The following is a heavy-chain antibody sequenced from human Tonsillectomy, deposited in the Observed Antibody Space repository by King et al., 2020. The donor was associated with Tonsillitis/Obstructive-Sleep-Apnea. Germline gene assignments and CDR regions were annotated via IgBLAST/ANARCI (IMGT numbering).Heavy chain of an antibody. Sequence: VQLQQWGAGLLKPSETPSLTCAVYGGSFSGYYWSWIRQPPGKGLEWFGEIDHSGSTNYNPSLKSRVTISVDTSKNQFSLKLSSVTAADTAMYYCARITGTTVDYWGQGTLVTVSS. CDR1: GGSFSGYY. V-gene: IGHV4-34*01. D-gene: IGHD1-7*01. CDR2: IDHSGST. J-gene: IGHJ4*02. CDR3: ARITGTTVDY.